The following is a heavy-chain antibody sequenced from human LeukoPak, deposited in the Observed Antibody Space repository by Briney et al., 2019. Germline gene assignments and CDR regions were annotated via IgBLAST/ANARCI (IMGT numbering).Heavy chain of an antibody. D-gene: IGHD2-15*01. CDR3: AGEPLNTLGQRVLDY. CDR2: ITSSGSTV. Sequence: GGSLRLSCAASGFTFSDYYMNWIRQAPGKGLEWISFITSSGSTVYYADSVKGRFTISRDNAMKSLFLHMNSLSAGDTAVYYCAGEPLNTLGQRVLDYWGQGTLVTVSS. V-gene: IGHV3-11*01. J-gene: IGHJ4*02. CDR1: GFTFSDYY.